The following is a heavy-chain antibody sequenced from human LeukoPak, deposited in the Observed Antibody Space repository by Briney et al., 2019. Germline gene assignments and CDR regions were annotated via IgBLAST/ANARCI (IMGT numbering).Heavy chain of an antibody. J-gene: IGHJ6*02. CDR1: GGSISSGDYY. D-gene: IGHD6-13*01. Sequence: SQTLSLTCTVSGGSISSGDYYWSWIRQPPGKGLEWIGYIYYSGRTYYNPSLKSRVTISVDTSKNQFSLKLSSVTAADTAVYYCARELAPIAAAGDYYYYYGMDVWGQGTTVTVSS. V-gene: IGHV4-30-4*01. CDR2: IYYSGRT. CDR3: ARELAPIAAAGDYYYYYGMDV.